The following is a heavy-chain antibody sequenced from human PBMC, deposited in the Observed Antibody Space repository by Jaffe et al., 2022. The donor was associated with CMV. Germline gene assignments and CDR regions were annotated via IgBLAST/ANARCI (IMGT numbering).Heavy chain of an antibody. CDR3: ATAETGDDSYYYYMGV. D-gene: IGHD7-27*01. J-gene: IGHJ6*03. CDR1: GYTLSEVS. V-gene: IGHV1-24*01. Sequence: QVQVVQSGAEVKKPGASVKVSCKVPGYTLSEVSIHWVRQAPGKGLEWVGGFDPEDRGTVYLQKFRGRVTMTEDPSTDTAYMELSSLTSDDTAVYYCATAETGDDSYYYYMGVWGQGTTVTVSS. CDR2: FDPEDRGT.